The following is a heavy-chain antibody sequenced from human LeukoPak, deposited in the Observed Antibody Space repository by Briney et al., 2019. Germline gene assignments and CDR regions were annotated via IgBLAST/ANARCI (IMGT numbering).Heavy chain of an antibody. CDR3: ARLTTVTTGGAFDY. J-gene: IGHJ4*02. CDR2: IIPILGIA. D-gene: IGHD4-4*01. V-gene: IGHV1-69*04. CDR1: GGTFSSYA. Sequence: SVKVSCKASGGTFSSYAISWVRQAPGQGLEWMGRIIPILGIANYAQKFQGRVTITADKSTSTAYMELSSLRSEDTAVYYCARLTTVTTGGAFDYWGQGTLVTVSS.